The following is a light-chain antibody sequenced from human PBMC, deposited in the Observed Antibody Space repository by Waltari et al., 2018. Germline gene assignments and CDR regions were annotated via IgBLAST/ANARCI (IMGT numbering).Light chain of an antibody. CDR2: WAS. CDR1: QSVLHSSNNKNY. Sequence: TVVTQSPDSLPVSLGESATIHCKSSQSVLHSSNNKNYLAWYQKKPGQPPKLLIFWASTRESGVPDRFSGSGSGTDFTLTISNLQTADVAVYYCQQYYSFPPTFGQGTKVEIK. J-gene: IGKJ1*01. CDR3: QQYYSFPPT. V-gene: IGKV4-1*01.